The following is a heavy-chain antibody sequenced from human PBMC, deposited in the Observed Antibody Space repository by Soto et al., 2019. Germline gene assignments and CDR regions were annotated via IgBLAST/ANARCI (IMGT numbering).Heavy chain of an antibody. CDR3: ASPRYDRSAYFTNAH. Sequence: AVKVSCKASGGIFSKFVITWVRQAPGHGLEWMGQIIPVFGTPNYAQMFQGRVTITADESTSTAYMELSSLRSDDTAVYYCASPRYDRSAYFTNAHWGQGNLVTVSS. J-gene: IGHJ4*02. V-gene: IGHV1-69*13. D-gene: IGHD3-22*01. CDR1: GGIFSKFV. CDR2: IIPVFGTP.